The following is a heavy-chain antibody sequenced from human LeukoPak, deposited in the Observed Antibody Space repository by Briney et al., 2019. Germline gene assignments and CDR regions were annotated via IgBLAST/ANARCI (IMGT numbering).Heavy chain of an antibody. CDR3: PRDIKTIAVAGTFDY. V-gene: IGHV1-18*01. J-gene: IGHJ4*02. CDR2: ISAYNGNT. CDR1: GYTFTSYG. Sequence: HRALVKVSCKASGYTFTSYGISWVRQAPGQGLEWMGWISAYNGNTNYAQKLQGRVTMTKDTSTSTAYMELRSLRSDDTAVYYCPRDIKTIAVAGTFDYWGQGTLVTVSS. D-gene: IGHD6-19*01.